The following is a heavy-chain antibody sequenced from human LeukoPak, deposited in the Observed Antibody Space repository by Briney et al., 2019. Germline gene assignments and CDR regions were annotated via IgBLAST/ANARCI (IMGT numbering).Heavy chain of an antibody. CDR3: ASQKGSDFDY. J-gene: IGHJ4*02. CDR2: TYYRSKWYN. D-gene: IGHD6-6*01. V-gene: IGHV6-1*01. Sequence: SQTLSLTCAISGDSVSSNSAAWNWIRQSPSRGLEWLGRTYYRSKWYNDYAVSVKSRITINPDTSKNQFSLKLSSVTAADTAVYYCASQKGSDFDYWGQGTLVTVSS. CDR1: GDSVSSNSAA.